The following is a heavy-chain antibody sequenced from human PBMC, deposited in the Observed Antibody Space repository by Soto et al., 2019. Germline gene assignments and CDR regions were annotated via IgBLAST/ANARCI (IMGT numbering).Heavy chain of an antibody. V-gene: IGHV2-5*02. J-gene: IGHJ4*02. CDR1: GFSLSTSRGG. D-gene: IGHD6-13*01. CDR2: IYWDDDK. Sequence: QITLKESGPTLVKPTQTLTLTCTFSGFSLSTSRGGVGWIRQPPGKALEWLALIYWDDDKRYSPSLKSRLTIPKDTSKNQVVLTMTNTDPVDTATYYCVHTSGAGNSACFDYWGQGTLVTVSS. CDR3: VHTSGAGNSACFDY.